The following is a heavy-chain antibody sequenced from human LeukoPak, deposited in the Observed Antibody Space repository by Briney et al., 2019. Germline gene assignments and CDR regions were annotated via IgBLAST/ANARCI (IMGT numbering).Heavy chain of an antibody. CDR3: AKDREGLSSGYDLEYFDY. J-gene: IGHJ4*02. CDR1: GFTFSSYW. CDR2: IKQDGSEK. V-gene: IGHV3-7*05. D-gene: IGHD5-12*01. Sequence: GGSLRLSCAASGFTFSSYWMSWVRQAPGKGLEWVANIKQDGSEKYYVDSVKGRFTISRDNAKNSLYLQMNSLRAEDTAVYYCAKDREGLSSGYDLEYFDYWGQGTLVTVSS.